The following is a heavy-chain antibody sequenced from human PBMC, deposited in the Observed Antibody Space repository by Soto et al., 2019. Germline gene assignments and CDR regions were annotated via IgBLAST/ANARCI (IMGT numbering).Heavy chain of an antibody. D-gene: IGHD3-10*01. CDR3: AREVQVHTPAFVY. Sequence: QVQLVQSGAEMKKPGSSVKVSCQSSGGTFNTYAMNWVRQAPGQGPEWMGDISPMFGAANYAPKFQGRVTITADESTGTSVMQLGRLASEGTALYFCAREVQVHTPAFVYWGQGTLVTVSS. CDR1: GGTFNTYA. J-gene: IGHJ4*02. V-gene: IGHV1-69*19. CDR2: ISPMFGAA.